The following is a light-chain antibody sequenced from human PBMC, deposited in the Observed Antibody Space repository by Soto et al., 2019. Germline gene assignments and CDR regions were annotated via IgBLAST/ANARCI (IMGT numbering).Light chain of an antibody. Sequence: DIVMTQSPATLSVSPGERVTLSCRASQSISINLAWYQQKPGQAPRLLIYGASTRATGIPARFSGSGSGTEFTLTISSLQSEDLAVYYCQQFNNWPPWTFGPGTKVVIK. CDR1: QSISIN. V-gene: IGKV3-15*01. CDR3: QQFNNWPPWT. J-gene: IGKJ1*01. CDR2: GAS.